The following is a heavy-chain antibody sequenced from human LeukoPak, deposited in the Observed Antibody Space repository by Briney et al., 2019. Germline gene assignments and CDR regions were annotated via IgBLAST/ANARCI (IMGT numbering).Heavy chain of an antibody. J-gene: IGHJ4*02. Sequence: SETLSLTCTVSGGSISSHYWSWIRQPPGEGLEWIGYIYYSGSTNYNPSLKSRVTISVDTSKNQFSLKLSSVTAADTAVYYCASFMVRGVMGYFDYWGQGTLVTVSS. V-gene: IGHV4-59*11. CDR2: IYYSGST. D-gene: IGHD3-10*01. CDR3: ASFMVRGVMGYFDY. CDR1: GGSISSHY.